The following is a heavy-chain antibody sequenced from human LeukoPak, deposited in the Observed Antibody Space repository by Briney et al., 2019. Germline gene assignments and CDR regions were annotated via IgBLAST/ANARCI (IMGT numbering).Heavy chain of an antibody. CDR1: GGSISSYY. CDR2: IYYSGSA. Sequence: SETLSLTCTVSGGSISSYYWSWIRQPPGKGLEWIGYIYYSGSATYNPSLTSRVTIPVDTSKNQFSLKLSSVTAADTAVYYCARVPYGSGENWFDPWGQGALVTVSS. CDR3: ARVPYGSGENWFDP. J-gene: IGHJ5*02. V-gene: IGHV4-59*01. D-gene: IGHD3-10*01.